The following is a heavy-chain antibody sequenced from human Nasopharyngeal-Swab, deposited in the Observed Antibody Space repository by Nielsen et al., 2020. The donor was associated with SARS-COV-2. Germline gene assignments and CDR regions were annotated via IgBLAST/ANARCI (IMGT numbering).Heavy chain of an antibody. J-gene: IGHJ4*02. D-gene: IGHD2-15*01. V-gene: IGHV4-39*07. Sequence: PGQGLEWIGSISYSGSTYYNPSLKSRVTISVDTSKNQFSLKLSSVTAADTAVYYCARDDRAGTTGLLVQHYFDYWGQGTLVTVSS. CDR3: ARDDRAGTTGLLVQHYFDY. CDR2: ISYSGST.